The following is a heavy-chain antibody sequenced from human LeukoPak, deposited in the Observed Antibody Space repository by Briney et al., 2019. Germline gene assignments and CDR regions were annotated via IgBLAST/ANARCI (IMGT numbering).Heavy chain of an antibody. Sequence: PGGSLRLSCAASGFTFSSYSMNWVRQAPGKGLEWVSSISSSSGYIYYADSVKGRFTISRANAKNSLYPQMNSLRAEDTAVYYCARDYYGSGQYPYTSYYFDYWGQGTLVTVSS. V-gene: IGHV3-21*01. CDR2: ISSSSGYI. CDR3: ARDYYGSGQYPYTSYYFDY. J-gene: IGHJ4*02. CDR1: GFTFSSYS. D-gene: IGHD3-10*01.